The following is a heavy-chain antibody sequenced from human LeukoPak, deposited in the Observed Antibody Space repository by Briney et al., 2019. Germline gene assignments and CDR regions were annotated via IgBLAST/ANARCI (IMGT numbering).Heavy chain of an antibody. V-gene: IGHV3-53*01. CDR2: IYSGGST. J-gene: IGHJ5*02. CDR1: GFTVSSNY. Sequence: GGSLRLSCAASGFTVSSNYMSWVRQAPGKGLEWVSVIYSGGSTYYADSVKGRFTISRDNSKNTLYLQMNSLRAEDTAVYYRARSKSGGSCYDPWGQGTLVTVSS. CDR3: ARSKSGGSCYDP. D-gene: IGHD2-15*01.